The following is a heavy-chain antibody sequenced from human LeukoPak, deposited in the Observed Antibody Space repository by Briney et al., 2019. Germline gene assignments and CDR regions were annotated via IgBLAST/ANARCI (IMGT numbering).Heavy chain of an antibody. D-gene: IGHD3-3*01. CDR3: ARDPEEYDFWSGYYISYFDY. Sequence: ASVKVSCKASGYTFTSYGISWVRQAPGQGLEWMGWISAYNGNTNYAQKLQGRVTMTTDISTSTAYMELRSLRSDDTAVYYCARDPEEYDFWSGYYISYFDYWGQRTLVTVSS. V-gene: IGHV1-18*01. CDR1: GYTFTSYG. CDR2: ISAYNGNT. J-gene: IGHJ4*02.